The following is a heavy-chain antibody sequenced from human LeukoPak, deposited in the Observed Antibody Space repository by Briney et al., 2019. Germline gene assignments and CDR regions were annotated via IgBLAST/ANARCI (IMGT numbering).Heavy chain of an antibody. CDR2: IKSKTDGGTT. Sequence: GGSLRLSCAASGFTFSNAWMSWVRQAPGKGLEWVGRIKSKTDGGTTDYAAPVKGRFTISRDDSKNTLYLQMNSLKTEDTAVYYCTTAPPSIESELFLLDYWGQGTLVTVSS. CDR1: GFTFSNAW. J-gene: IGHJ4*02. D-gene: IGHD1-26*01. V-gene: IGHV3-15*01. CDR3: TTAPPSIESELFLLDY.